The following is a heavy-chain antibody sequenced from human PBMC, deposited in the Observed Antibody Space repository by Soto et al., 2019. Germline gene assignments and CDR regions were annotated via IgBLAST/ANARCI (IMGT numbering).Heavy chain of an antibody. CDR1: GFMFSSFA. Sequence: EVQILESGGGMVQPGGSLRLSCAGSGFMFSSFAMTWVRQAPGKGLEWVSTTRSNGEHTYYADSVKGRFTVSRDNSKNTLFLEMSSLRAKDSAIYYCAKDSKSVSVSAARVYGMDVWGQGTTVTVSS. CDR3: AKDSKSVSVSAARVYGMDV. CDR2: TRSNGEHT. J-gene: IGHJ6*02. V-gene: IGHV3-23*01. D-gene: IGHD2-2*01.